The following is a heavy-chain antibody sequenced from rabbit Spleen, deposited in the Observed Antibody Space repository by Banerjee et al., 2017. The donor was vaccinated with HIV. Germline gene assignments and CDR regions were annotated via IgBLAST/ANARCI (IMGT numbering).Heavy chain of an antibody. Sequence: QEQLGESGGGLVQPGGSLKLSCKASGFDLNTYGLSWVRQATGKGLEWIACIYTGISTNTYYANWAKGRFTVSKTSSTTVALQMTGMTAADTATYFCARDTSSSFSSYGMDLWGQGTLVTVS. CDR1: GFDLNTYG. J-gene: IGHJ6*01. V-gene: IGHV1S45*01. CDR2: IYTGISTNT. D-gene: IGHD1-1*01. CDR3: ARDTSSSFSSYGMDL.